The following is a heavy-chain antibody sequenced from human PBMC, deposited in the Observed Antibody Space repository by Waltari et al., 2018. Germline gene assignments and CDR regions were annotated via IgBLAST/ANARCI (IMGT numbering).Heavy chain of an antibody. Sequence: VQLPQWGAGLLKPSETLSLTCAVYGGSFGGYYWSWIRQTPGKGLEWIGEINHSGSTNYSPSLTSRVTISVDTSKNQFSLKLGSVTAADTAMYYCARRRDGYSVDYWGQGTLVPVSS. CDR3: ARRRDGYSVDY. CDR1: GGSFGGYY. V-gene: IGHV4-34*01. J-gene: IGHJ4*02. D-gene: IGHD5-12*01. CDR2: INHSGST.